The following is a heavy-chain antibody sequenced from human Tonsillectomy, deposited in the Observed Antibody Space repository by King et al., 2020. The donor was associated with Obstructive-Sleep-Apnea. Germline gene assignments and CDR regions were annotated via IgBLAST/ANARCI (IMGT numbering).Heavy chain of an antibody. CDR3: ARDSSYTATFDY. V-gene: IGHV3-21*01. D-gene: IGHD5-18*01. CDR2: ISSSSSYI. J-gene: IGHJ4*02. Sequence: VQLVESGGGLVKPGGSLRLSCAASGFTFSSYSMNWVRQAPGKGLEWVSSISSSSSYIYYADSVKGRLTISRENAKNSLYLQMNSLRAEDTAVYYCARDSSYTATFDYWGQGTLVTVSS. CDR1: GFTFSSYS.